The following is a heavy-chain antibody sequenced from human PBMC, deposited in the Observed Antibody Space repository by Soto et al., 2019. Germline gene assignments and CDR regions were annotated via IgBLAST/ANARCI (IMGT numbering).Heavy chain of an antibody. CDR3: ARDRGYDAHDYYYNAMDV. CDR1: GFTLRAYT. J-gene: IGHJ6*02. V-gene: IGHV3-21*01. Sequence: PGGSLRLSWISSGFTLRAYTMNWVRQAPGRGLEWVSGIRGFSPYTFYAESVKGRFTISRDNAKNSLYLQMNSLRAEDTAVYYCARDRGYDAHDYYYNAMDVWGQGNTVTGSS. D-gene: IGHD2-15*01. CDR2: IRGFSPYT.